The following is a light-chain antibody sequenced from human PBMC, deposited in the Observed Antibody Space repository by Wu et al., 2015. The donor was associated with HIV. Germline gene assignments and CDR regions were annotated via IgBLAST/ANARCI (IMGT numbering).Light chain of an antibody. CDR1: QRIATY. V-gene: IGKV1-39*01. Sequence: DIQMTQSPSSLSASIGDRVTITCRASQRIATYLNWYQQRPGRAPNLLIYAASNLHLGVPSRFSGRGSGTDFTLTINNLQPEDFATYYCQQSYNFPRTFGPGTKVEI. CDR2: AAS. J-gene: IGKJ3*01. CDR3: QQSYNFPRT.